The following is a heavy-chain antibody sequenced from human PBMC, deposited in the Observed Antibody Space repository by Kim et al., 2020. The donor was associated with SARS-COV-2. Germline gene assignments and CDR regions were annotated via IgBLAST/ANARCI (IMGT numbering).Heavy chain of an antibody. D-gene: IGHD2-15*01. Sequence: GGSLRLSCAASGFTFSSYAMSWVRQAPGKGLEWVSTISVSGGSTYYADSVKGRFTISRDNSKNTLYLQMNSLRAADTAVYYCAKGTRYCSGGSCYSSFWYIMDVWGQGTTLTVSS. CDR2: ISVSGGST. CDR3: AKGTRYCSGGSCYSSFWYIMDV. J-gene: IGHJ6*02. CDR1: GFTFSSYA. V-gene: IGHV3-23*01.